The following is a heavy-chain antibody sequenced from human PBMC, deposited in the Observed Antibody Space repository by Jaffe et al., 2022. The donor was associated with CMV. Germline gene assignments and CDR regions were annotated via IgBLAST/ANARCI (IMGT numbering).Heavy chain of an antibody. CDR2: IKTDGSWT. CDR3: ARDHGGYNSLDY. CDR1: GFTFSSHW. Sequence: EVHLVESGGGLVQPGGSLRLSCEASGFTFSSHWMHWVRQAPGKGLVWVSRIKTDGSWTNYADSVKGRFTISRDNAKNTLYLQMNSLRAEDTAVYYCARDHGGYNSLDYWGQGTLVTVSS. J-gene: IGHJ4*02. V-gene: IGHV3-74*01. D-gene: IGHD5-12*01.